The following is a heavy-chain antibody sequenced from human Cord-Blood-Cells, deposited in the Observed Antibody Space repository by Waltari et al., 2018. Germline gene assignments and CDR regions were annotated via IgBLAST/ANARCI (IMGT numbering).Heavy chain of an antibody. CDR3: ASKEGDTAMATRAGYYYYYGMDV. CDR2: IIPIFGTA. J-gene: IGHJ6*02. Sequence: QVQLVPSGAELKKPGSSVTVSCQASGGTFSSYAISWVRQAPGQGLAWRGGIIPIFGTANYAQKFQGRVTITADESTSTAYMELSSLRSEDTAVYYCASKEGDTAMATRAGYYYYYGMDVWGQGTTVTVSS. V-gene: IGHV1-69*01. D-gene: IGHD5-18*01. CDR1: GGTFSSYA.